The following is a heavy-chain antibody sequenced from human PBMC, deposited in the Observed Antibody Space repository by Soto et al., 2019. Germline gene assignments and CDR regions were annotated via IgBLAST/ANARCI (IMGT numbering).Heavy chain of an antibody. V-gene: IGHV4-31*03. Sequence: QVQLQESGPGLVKPSQTLSLTCTVSGGSISSGGYYWSWIRQHPGKGLEWIGYIYYSGSTYYNPSLKSRVTISVDTSKNQFSLKLSSVTAADTAVYYCARFGFSDCSGGSCYSNWFDPWGQGTLVTVSS. D-gene: IGHD2-15*01. CDR3: ARFGFSDCSGGSCYSNWFDP. J-gene: IGHJ5*02. CDR1: GGSISSGGYY. CDR2: IYYSGST.